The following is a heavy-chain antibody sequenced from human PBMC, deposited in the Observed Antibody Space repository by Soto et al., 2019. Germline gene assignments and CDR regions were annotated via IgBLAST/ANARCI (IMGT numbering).Heavy chain of an antibody. CDR3: ARTSAAGKNYNGMDV. Sequence: PGESLKISCKGSGYSFTSYWIGWVRQMPGKGLEWMGIIYPGDPDTRYSPSFQGQVTISADKSISTAYLQWSSLKASDTAMYYCARTSAAGKNYNGMDVWGQGTTVTVSS. J-gene: IGHJ6*02. CDR1: GYSFTSYW. D-gene: IGHD6-13*01. CDR2: IYPGDPDT. V-gene: IGHV5-51*01.